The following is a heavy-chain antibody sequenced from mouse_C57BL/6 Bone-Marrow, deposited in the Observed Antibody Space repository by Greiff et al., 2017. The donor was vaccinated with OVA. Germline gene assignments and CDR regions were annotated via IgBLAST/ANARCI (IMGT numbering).Heavy chain of an antibody. Sequence: QVHVKQSGAELARPGASVKLSCKASGYTFTSYGISWVKQRTGQGLEWIGEIYPRSGNTYYNEKFKGKATLTADKSSSTAYMELRSLTSEDSAVYFCARGRLGPFAYWGQGTLVTVSA. V-gene: IGHV1-81*01. CDR1: GYTFTSYG. CDR2: IYPRSGNT. J-gene: IGHJ3*01. CDR3: ARGRLGPFAY. D-gene: IGHD4-1*01.